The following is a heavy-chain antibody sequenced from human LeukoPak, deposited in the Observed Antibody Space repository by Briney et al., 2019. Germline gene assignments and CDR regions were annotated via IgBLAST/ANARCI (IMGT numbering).Heavy chain of an antibody. V-gene: IGHV4-59*12. Sequence: SETLSLTCTVSGGSISDYYWSWIRQSPEKGLEWIGYIFYNGNTNYSPSLKSRVTISVDTSKNQFSLKLSSVTAADTAVYYCARVPPEYSSSWYDYWGQGTLVTVSS. D-gene: IGHD6-13*01. CDR2: IFYNGNT. CDR3: ARVPPEYSSSWYDY. CDR1: GGSISDYY. J-gene: IGHJ4*02.